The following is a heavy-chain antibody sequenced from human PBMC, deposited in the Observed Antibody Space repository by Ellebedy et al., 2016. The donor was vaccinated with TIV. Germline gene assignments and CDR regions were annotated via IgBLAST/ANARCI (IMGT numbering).Heavy chain of an antibody. CDR1: GGSISSGGYY. D-gene: IGHD1-26*01. J-gene: IGHJ3*01. Sequence: SETLSLXXTVSGGSISSGGYYWTWIRQHPGKGLEWIGYIYSDGSTYYNPSLKSRLTISVDKPKNQFSLNLDSLAAADTAIYYCARAYRVSRSYSPKDAFDVWGQGTMVTVSS. CDR2: IYSDGST. V-gene: IGHV4-31*03. CDR3: ARAYRVSRSYSPKDAFDV.